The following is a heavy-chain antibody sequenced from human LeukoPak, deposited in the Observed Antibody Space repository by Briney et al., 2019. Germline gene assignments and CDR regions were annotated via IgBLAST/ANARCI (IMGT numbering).Heavy chain of an antibody. CDR3: ASYLTSIPSGMDV. CDR1: GFTFSSYG. CDR2: IWYDGSNK. J-gene: IGHJ6*02. V-gene: IGHV3-33*03. Sequence: GASLRLSCAASGFTFSSYGMHWVRQAPGKGLEWVAVIWYDGSNKYYADSVKGRFTISRDNGKNTLYLQLNSLRAEDTAVYYCASYLTSIPSGMDVWGQGTTVTVSS. D-gene: IGHD1-26*01.